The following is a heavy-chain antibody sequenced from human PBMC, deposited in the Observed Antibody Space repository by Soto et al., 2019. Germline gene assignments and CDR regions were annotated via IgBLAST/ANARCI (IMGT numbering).Heavy chain of an antibody. Sequence: SETLSLTCSVSGGSIKSHYWSWIRQQPGQGLEWIGYIYYSGSTNYNPSLKSRVTISVDTSKNQFSLRLSSVTAADTAVYYCARDSVSVVRGVYYYYYGMDVWGQGTTVTVSS. D-gene: IGHD3-10*01. CDR3: ARDSVSVVRGVYYYYYGMDV. CDR1: GGSIKSHY. J-gene: IGHJ6*02. CDR2: IYYSGST. V-gene: IGHV4-59*11.